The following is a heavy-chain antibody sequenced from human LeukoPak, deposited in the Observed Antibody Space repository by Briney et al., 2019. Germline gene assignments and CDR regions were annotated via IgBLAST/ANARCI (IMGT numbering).Heavy chain of an antibody. CDR3: ARLGSITIFGVDTDIDY. D-gene: IGHD3-3*01. Sequence: PSETLSLTCTVSGGSISSSSYYWGWIRQPPGKGLEWIGSIYYSGSTYYNPSLKSRVTISVDTSKNQFSLKLSSVTAADTAVYYCARLGSITIFGVDTDIDYWGQGTLVTVSS. V-gene: IGHV4-39*01. CDR2: IYYSGST. J-gene: IGHJ4*02. CDR1: GGSISSSSYY.